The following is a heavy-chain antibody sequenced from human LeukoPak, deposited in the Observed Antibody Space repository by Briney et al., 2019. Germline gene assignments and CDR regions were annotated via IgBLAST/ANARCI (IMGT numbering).Heavy chain of an antibody. CDR1: GYTFTYYY. Sequence: GASVKDSLKASGYTFTYYYLHWVRQAPGQGLEWMGWINPNSGGTNYAQTFQGRVTMTRDTSITTAYLELSRLRSDDTAVYYCARVGYHHYFGYWGQGTLVTVSS. CDR3: ARVGYHHYFGY. V-gene: IGHV1-2*02. CDR2: INPNSGGT. D-gene: IGHD5-12*01. J-gene: IGHJ4*02.